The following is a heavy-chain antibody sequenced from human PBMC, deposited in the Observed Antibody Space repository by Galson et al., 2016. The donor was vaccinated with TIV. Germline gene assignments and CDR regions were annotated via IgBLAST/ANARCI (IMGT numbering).Heavy chain of an antibody. Sequence: ETLSLTCDVSGASISNSAYYWGWIRQPPGKGLEWIGSLFYGGSTFYSPSLNSRITISVDKSKNQLSLRVTSVTAADAAVYFCARLTYSTSYYEYFEHWGQGTLVTVSS. V-gene: IGHV4-39*01. CDR2: LFYGGST. D-gene: IGHD6-13*01. CDR3: ARLTYSTSYYEYFEH. CDR1: GASISNSAYY. J-gene: IGHJ1*01.